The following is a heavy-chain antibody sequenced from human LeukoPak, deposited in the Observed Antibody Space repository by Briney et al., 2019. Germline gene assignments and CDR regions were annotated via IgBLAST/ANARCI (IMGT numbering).Heavy chain of an antibody. CDR3: ASPEENSDYYFVY. CDR1: GGTFRNYA. D-gene: IGHD4-11*01. V-gene: IGHV1-69*01. Sequence: ASLKVSCKASGGTFRNYAISWVRQAPGQGLEWIGGIIPLFGRAEYAQKFQGRVTITADESTRTVYLELSILRSEDTAVYYCASPEENSDYYFVYWGQGTLVTVSS. CDR2: IIPLFGRA. J-gene: IGHJ4*02.